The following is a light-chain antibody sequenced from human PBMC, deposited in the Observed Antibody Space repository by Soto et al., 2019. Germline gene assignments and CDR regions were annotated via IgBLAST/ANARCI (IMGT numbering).Light chain of an antibody. CDR1: SSDVGSYNL. J-gene: IGLJ1*01. CDR3: CPYAGSSTSLD. CDR2: EGS. V-gene: IGLV2-23*01. Sequence: QSALTQPASVSGSPGQSITISCTGTSSDVGSYNLVSWYQQHPGKAPKLMIYEGSKRPSGVSNRFSGSKSGNTASLTISGRQAEDEADYYCCPYAGSSTSLDFGTGTKLTVL.